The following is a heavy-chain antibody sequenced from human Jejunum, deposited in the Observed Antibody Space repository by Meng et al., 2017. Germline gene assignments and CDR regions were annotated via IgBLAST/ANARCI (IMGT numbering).Heavy chain of an antibody. CDR1: GFIFRDYT. V-gene: IGHV3-49*03. CDR2: NRHKPYSETT. Sequence: GESLCLSCTPSGFIFRDYTISWFRQAPGKGLEWVGMNRHKPYSETTNYVASVRGRFTISRDDAIGTAYLQMNNLKTEYTAIYYCTRDSWGYMPPNTFDIWGQGTMVTVSS. J-gene: IGHJ3*02. CDR3: TRDSWGYMPPNTFDI. D-gene: IGHD5-12*01.